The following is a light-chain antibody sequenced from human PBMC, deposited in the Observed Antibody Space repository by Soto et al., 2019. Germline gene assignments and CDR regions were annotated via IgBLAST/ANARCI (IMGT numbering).Light chain of an antibody. CDR1: QGVSTY. Sequence: EIVLTQSPATLSLSPGERATVSCRASQGVSTYLSWYQQKPGQAPRLLIYDASNRATGIPPRFSGSGSGTDSTLTISSLEPEDFAVYYCQQCNNWPQWTFGQGTKVDIK. CDR2: DAS. J-gene: IGKJ1*01. CDR3: QQCNNWPQWT. V-gene: IGKV3-11*01.